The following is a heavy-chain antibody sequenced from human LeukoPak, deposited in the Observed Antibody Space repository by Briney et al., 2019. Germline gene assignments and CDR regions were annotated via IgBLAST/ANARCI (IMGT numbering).Heavy chain of an antibody. V-gene: IGHV1-8*03. D-gene: IGHD1-20*01. Sequence: ASVKVSCKASGYTFTRYDMNWVRQATGQGLEWMGWMNPNNGNTGYTQKFQGRVTITRNTSISTAYMELSSLRSEDTAVYYCARGRITGGHDWFDPWGQGTLVTVSS. CDR2: MNPNNGNT. CDR3: ARGRITGGHDWFDP. J-gene: IGHJ5*02. CDR1: GYTFTRYD.